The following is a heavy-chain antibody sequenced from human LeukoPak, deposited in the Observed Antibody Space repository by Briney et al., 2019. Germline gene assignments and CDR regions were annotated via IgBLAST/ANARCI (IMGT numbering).Heavy chain of an antibody. D-gene: IGHD2-15*01. CDR2: INPNSGGT. V-gene: IGHV1-2*02. CDR3: ATSIVVVVAAFDY. J-gene: IGHJ4*02. CDR1: GYTFTGYY. Sequence: ASVKVSCKASGYTFTGYYMHWVRQAPGQGLEWMGWINPNSGGTNYAQKFQGRVTMIRDTSISTAYMELSRLRSDDTAVYYCATSIVVVVAAFDYWGQGTLVTVSS.